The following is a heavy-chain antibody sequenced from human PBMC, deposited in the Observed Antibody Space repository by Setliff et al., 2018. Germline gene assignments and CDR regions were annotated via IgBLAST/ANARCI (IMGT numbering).Heavy chain of an antibody. D-gene: IGHD1-26*01. V-gene: IGHV3-30*07. Sequence: GESLKISCAASGFTLSSYGMHWVRQAPGKGLEWVAVVSHEGSTKDYIDSVKGRFTISRDNVKKMLYLQMDSLRTEDTAVYYCTREHTPWVGASHHDCWGQGTQVTVSS. CDR3: TREHTPWVGASHHDC. CDR2: VSHEGSTK. J-gene: IGHJ4*02. CDR1: GFTLSSYG.